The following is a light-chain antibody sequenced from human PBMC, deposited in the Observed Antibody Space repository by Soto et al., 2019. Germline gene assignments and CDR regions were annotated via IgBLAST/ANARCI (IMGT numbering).Light chain of an antibody. CDR3: MCYAGGNNWV. J-gene: IGLJ3*02. CDR1: SSDVGGYNY. Sequence: QSALTQPPSASGSPGQSVTISCTGTSSDVGGYNYVSWYQQHPGKAPKLMIYDVTKRPSGVPDRFSGSKSGNTASLTVSGLQAEDEADYYCMCYAGGNNWVFGGGTKLTVL. CDR2: DVT. V-gene: IGLV2-8*01.